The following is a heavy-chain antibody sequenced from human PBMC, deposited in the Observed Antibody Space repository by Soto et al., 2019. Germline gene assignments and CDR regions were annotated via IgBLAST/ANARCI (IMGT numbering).Heavy chain of an antibody. V-gene: IGHV1-69*13. CDR2: IIPIFGTA. CDR3: AREPFYDHGGKSCAFVI. J-gene: IGHJ3*02. Sequence: SVKVSCKASGGTFSSYAISWVRQAPGQGLEWMGGIIPIFGTANYAQKFQGRVTITADESTSKAYTELSSLRSQDTAVDCFAREPFYDHGGKSCAFVIWGQGTMVTVSS. CDR1: GGTFSSYA. D-gene: IGHD3-22*01.